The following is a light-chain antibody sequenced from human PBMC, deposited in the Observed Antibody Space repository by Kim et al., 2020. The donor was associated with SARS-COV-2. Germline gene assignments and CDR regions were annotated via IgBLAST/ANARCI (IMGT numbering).Light chain of an antibody. CDR1: SSNIGSNT. CDR3: AAWDDSLNGYV. J-gene: IGLJ1*01. CDR2: SNN. Sequence: GQRGTISCSGSSSNIGSNTVNWYQQRPGTAPKLLIYSNNQRPSGVPDRFSGSKSGTSASLAISGLQSEDEADYYCAAWDDSLNGYVFGTGTKVTVL. V-gene: IGLV1-44*01.